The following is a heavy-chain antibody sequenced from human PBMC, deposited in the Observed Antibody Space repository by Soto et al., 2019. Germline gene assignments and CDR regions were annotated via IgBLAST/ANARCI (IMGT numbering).Heavy chain of an antibody. CDR3: ARDIVSVDTAMVTFDY. Sequence: GGSLRLSCAASGFTFSDYYMSWIRQAPGEGLEWVSYISSSGSTIYYADSVKGRFTISRDNAKNSLYLQMNSLRAEDTAVYYCARDIVSVDTAMVTFDYWGQGTLVTVSS. CDR1: GFTFSDYY. CDR2: ISSSGSTI. V-gene: IGHV3-11*01. J-gene: IGHJ4*02. D-gene: IGHD5-18*01.